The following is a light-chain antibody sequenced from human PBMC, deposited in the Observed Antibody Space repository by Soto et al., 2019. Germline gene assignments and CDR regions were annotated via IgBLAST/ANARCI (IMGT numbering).Light chain of an antibody. CDR3: QQSYSAPPYT. V-gene: IGKV1-39*01. CDR2: AAS. Sequence: DIPITQSPSSLSASVGDRVTITCRASQTISSYLNWYQQIPGKAPKLLIYAASSLLSGVPSRFSGSGSGTDFTLTISSLQPEDFATYYCQQSYSAPPYTFGQGTKVEIK. J-gene: IGKJ2*01. CDR1: QTISSY.